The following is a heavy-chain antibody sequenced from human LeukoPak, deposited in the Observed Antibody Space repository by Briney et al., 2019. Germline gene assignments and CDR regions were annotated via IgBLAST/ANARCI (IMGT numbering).Heavy chain of an antibody. CDR3: ARISSWLPLDY. D-gene: IGHD6-13*01. V-gene: IGHV3-20*04. CDR1: GFTFDDYG. Sequence: GGSLRLSCAASGFTFDDYGMSWVRHAPGKGLESVSVINWNGGSTGYADSVKGRFTISRDNAKNSLYLLMNSLRAEDTALYYCARISSWLPLDYWGQGTLVTVSS. CDR2: INWNGGST. J-gene: IGHJ4*02.